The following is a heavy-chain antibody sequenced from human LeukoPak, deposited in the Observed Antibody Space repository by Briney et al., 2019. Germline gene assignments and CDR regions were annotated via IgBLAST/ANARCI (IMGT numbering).Heavy chain of an antibody. CDR1: GYTLTSYG. CDR3: ARDRGGNWGFQYFYMDV. V-gene: IGHV1-18*01. D-gene: IGHD7-27*01. CDR2: ISGYNGNT. Sequence: GASVKVSCKASGYTLTSYGISWVRQAPGQGLERMGWISGYNGNTNYAQKFRGRVTVTTDTSTGTAYMELKSLRSDDTAVYFCARDRGGNWGFQYFYMDVWGKGTAVTVSS. J-gene: IGHJ6*03.